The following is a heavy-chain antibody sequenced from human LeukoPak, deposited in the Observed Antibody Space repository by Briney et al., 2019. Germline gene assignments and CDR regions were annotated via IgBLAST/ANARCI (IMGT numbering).Heavy chain of an antibody. CDR3: ARDKGGRYVWGSYRYDY. Sequence: GGSLRLSCAASGFTFSSYWMSWVRQAPGKGLEWVANIKQDGSEKYYVDSVKGRFTISRDNAKNSLYLQMNRLRAEDTAVYYCARDKGGRYVWGSYRYDYWGQGTLVTVSS. V-gene: IGHV3-7*03. CDR2: IKQDGSEK. J-gene: IGHJ4*02. CDR1: GFTFSSYW. D-gene: IGHD3-16*02.